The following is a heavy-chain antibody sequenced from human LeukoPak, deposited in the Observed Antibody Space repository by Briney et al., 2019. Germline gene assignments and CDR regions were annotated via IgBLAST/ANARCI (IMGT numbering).Heavy chain of an antibody. D-gene: IGHD3-3*01. J-gene: IGHJ5*02. V-gene: IGHV3-53*01. CDR3: ARHDWFDP. CDR1: GSTVSGDY. CDR2: IYSGGRT. Sequence: RGSLRLSCAASGSTVSGDYMSWVRQAPGKGLEWVSVIYSGGRTYYADSVKGRFTISRDNSKNALYLQMNSLRAEDTAVYYCARHDWFDPWGEEALVTVSS.